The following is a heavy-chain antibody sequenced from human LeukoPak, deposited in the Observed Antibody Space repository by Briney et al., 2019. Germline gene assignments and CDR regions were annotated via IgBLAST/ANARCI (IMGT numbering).Heavy chain of an antibody. CDR2: MNPNSGNT. CDR1: GYTFTSYD. D-gene: IGHD3-10*01. V-gene: IGHV1-8*01. Sequence: GASVKVSCKASGYTFTSYDINWVRQATGQGLKWMGWMNPNSGNTGCAQKFQGRVTMTRNTSISTAYMELSSLRSEDTAVYYCARWGQQAPAMVRAKILYYYYYYMDVWGKGTTVTVSS. J-gene: IGHJ6*03. CDR3: ARWGQQAPAMVRAKILYYYYYYMDV.